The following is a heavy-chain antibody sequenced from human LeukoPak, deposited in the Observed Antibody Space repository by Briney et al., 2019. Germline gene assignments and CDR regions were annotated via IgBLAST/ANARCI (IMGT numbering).Heavy chain of an antibody. J-gene: IGHJ4*02. CDR1: GFTFSSYA. D-gene: IGHD3-22*01. CDR2: ISSSSSYI. V-gene: IGHV3-21*01. CDR3: ARDYYDSSGYQLDFDY. Sequence: GRSLRLSCAASGFTFSSYAMHWVRQAPGKGLEWVSSISSSSSYIYYADSVKGRFTISRDNAKNSLYLQMNSLRAEDTAVYYCARDYYDSSGYQLDFDYWGQGTLVTVSS.